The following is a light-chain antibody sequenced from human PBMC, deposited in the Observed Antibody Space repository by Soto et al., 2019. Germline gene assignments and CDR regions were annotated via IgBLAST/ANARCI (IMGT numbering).Light chain of an antibody. CDR1: SSDVGRYIY. Sequence: QSALTQPASVSGSPRQSITISCTGTSSDVGRYIYVSWYQQHPGKAPKLMIYEVSNRPSGVSNRFSGSKSGNTASLTISGLQAEDEADYYCTSYTSSNTVIFSGGTKVTVL. CDR2: EVS. V-gene: IGLV2-14*01. J-gene: IGLJ2*01. CDR3: TSYTSSNTVI.